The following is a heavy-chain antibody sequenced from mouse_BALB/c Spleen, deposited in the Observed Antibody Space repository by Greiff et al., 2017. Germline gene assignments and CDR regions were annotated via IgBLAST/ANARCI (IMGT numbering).Heavy chain of an antibody. CDR2: IWAGGST. Sequence: VKLVESGPGLVAPSQSLSITCTVSGFSLTSYGVHWVRQPPGKGLEWLGVIWAGGSTNYNSALMSRLSISKDNSKSQVFLIMNSLQTDDTAMYYCARDRGLRAMDYWGQGTSVTVSS. CDR3: ARDRGLRAMDY. J-gene: IGHJ4*01. CDR1: GFSLTSYG. D-gene: IGHD2-2*01. V-gene: IGHV2-9*02.